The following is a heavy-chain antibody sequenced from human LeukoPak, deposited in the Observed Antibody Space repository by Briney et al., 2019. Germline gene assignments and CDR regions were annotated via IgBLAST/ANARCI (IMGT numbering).Heavy chain of an antibody. J-gene: IGHJ4*02. CDR1: GVTFSSYA. Sequence: SVKVSCKASGVTFSSYAISWVRQAPGQGIEWMGGIIPIFGTANYAQKFQGRVTITADESTSTAYMELSSLRSEDTAVYYCARAGGGYVAGYPAYYFDYWGQGTLVTVSS. V-gene: IGHV1-69*01. CDR2: IIPIFGTA. D-gene: IGHD6-19*01. CDR3: ARAGGGYVAGYPAYYFDY.